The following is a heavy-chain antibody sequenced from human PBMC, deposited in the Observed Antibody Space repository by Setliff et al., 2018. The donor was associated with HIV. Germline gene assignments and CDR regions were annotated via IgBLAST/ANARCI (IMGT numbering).Heavy chain of an antibody. Sequence: PSETLSLTCAVYGGSFSGYYWSWTRQPPGKGLEWIGEINHSGSTNYNPSLKSRVTISVDTSKNQFSLKLSSVTAADTAVYYCARVEYLWSPSSGWYHGPFDYWGQGTLVTVSS. CDR3: ARVEYLWSPSSGWYHGPFDY. CDR2: INHSGST. V-gene: IGHV4-34*01. CDR1: GGSFSGYY. D-gene: IGHD6-19*01. J-gene: IGHJ4*02.